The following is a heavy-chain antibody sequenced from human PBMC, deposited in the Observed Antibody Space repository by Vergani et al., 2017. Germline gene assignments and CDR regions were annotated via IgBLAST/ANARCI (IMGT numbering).Heavy chain of an antibody. J-gene: IGHJ6*03. CDR2: INPNSGGT. D-gene: IGHD4-11*01. V-gene: IGHV1-2*02. Sequence: QVQLVQSGAEVKKPGASVKVSCKASGYTFTSYYMHWVRQAPGQGLEWMGWINPNSGGTNYAQKFQGRVTMTRDTSISTAYMELSRLRSDDTAVYYCALTTVTGYYYYYMDVWGKGTTVTVSS. CDR1: GYTFTSYY. CDR3: ALTTVTGYYYYYMDV.